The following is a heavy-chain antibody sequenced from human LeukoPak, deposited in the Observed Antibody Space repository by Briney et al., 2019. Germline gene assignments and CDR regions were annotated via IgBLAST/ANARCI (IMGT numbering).Heavy chain of an antibody. Sequence: GGSLRLSCAASGNYWMHWVRQAPGKGLVWVSHINSDGSWTSYADSVKGRFTISKDNAKSTVYLQMNSLRAEDTAVYYCVSFYETYWGRGTLVTVSS. CDR3: VSFYETY. J-gene: IGHJ4*02. V-gene: IGHV3-74*01. CDR2: INSDGSWT. CDR1: GNYW. D-gene: IGHD2/OR15-2a*01.